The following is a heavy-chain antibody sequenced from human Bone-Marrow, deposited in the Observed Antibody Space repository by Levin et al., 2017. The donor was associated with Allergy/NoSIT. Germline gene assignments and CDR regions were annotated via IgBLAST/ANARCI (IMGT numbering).Heavy chain of an antibody. Sequence: PGGSLRLSCAASGFTFRAYAMHWVRQAPGKGLEWVAFISWDANTKYYADSVRGRFTISRDDSKNTVYLQMNTLRLEDTAVYYCARDLSRGYSRDYWGQGTLVTVSS. CDR2: ISWDANTK. J-gene: IGHJ4*02. CDR1: GFTFRAYA. V-gene: IGHV3-30-3*01. CDR3: ARDLSRGYSRDY. D-gene: IGHD2-15*01.